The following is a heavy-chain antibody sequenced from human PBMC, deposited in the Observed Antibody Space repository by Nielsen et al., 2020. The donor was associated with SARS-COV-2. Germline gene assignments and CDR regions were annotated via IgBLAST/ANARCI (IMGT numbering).Heavy chain of an antibody. CDR2: INHSGST. J-gene: IGHJ6*02. V-gene: IGHV4-34*01. CDR3: ARATVDCSSTSCHYYYGMDV. Sequence: WIRQPPGKGLEWIGEINHSGSTNYKPSLKSRVTISVDTSKNQSSLKLTSVTAADTAVYYCARATVDCSSTSCHYYYGMDVWGQGTTVTVSS. D-gene: IGHD2-2*01.